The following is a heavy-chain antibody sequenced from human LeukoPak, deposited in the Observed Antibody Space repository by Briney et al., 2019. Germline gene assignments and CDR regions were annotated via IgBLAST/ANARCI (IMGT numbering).Heavy chain of an antibody. CDR2: ISGSGGGT. CDR3: AIHPGVRSASLCFVF. Sequence: GGSLRLSCAASGFTFSSYAMSWVRQAPGRGLEWVSVISGSGGGTYYADSVKGRVTVSRDNSKNTVFLQMNSLRAEDTAVSYCAIHPGVRSASLCFVFWGEGTLVTLSS. D-gene: IGHD6-6*01. CDR1: GFTFSSYA. V-gene: IGHV3-23*01. J-gene: IGHJ4*02.